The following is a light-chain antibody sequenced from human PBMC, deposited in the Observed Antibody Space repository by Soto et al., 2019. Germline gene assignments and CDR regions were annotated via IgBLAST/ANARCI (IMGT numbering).Light chain of an antibody. CDR3: QPYGSSPWT. CDR1: QSVDRNY. V-gene: IGKV3-20*01. CDR2: GAS. J-gene: IGKJ1*01. Sequence: EIVLTQSRGTLSLSPWARATLSCRASQSVDRNYLAWYQHKPGQAPRLLIYGASTRATGITDRFSGSGSGTDFTLTISRLEPEDFAVYYCQPYGSSPWTVGPGTKVEIK.